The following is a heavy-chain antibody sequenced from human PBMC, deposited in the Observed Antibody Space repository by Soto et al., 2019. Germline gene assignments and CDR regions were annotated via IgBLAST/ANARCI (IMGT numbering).Heavy chain of an antibody. CDR3: ARGIATGQLDP. CDR1: GGTFSSCA. V-gene: IGHV1-3*01. J-gene: IGHJ5*02. Sequence: ASVKVSCKASGGTFSSCAISWVRQAPGQRLEWMGWINPDNGNTKSSQKFQDRVIITRDTSASTAYMDLSSLRSEDTAVYYCARGIATGQLDPWGQGTLVTLSS. CDR2: INPDNGNT. D-gene: IGHD2-15*01.